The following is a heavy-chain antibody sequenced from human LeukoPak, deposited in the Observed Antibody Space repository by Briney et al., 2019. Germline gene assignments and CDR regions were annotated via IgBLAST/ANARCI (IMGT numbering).Heavy chain of an antibody. D-gene: IGHD3-22*01. V-gene: IGHV1-18*01. CDR1: GYTFSRHG. CDR3: AKDIHPGLDSGASCCFDY. Sequence: GASVKVSCKTSGYTFSRHGITWVRQAPGQGLEWVGWVSGYNGNTNYAQNVQGRVTMTTDTSTNTAYMELRSLRSDDTAVYYCAKDIHPGLDSGASCCFDYWGQGTLVTVSS. CDR2: VSGYNGNT. J-gene: IGHJ4*02.